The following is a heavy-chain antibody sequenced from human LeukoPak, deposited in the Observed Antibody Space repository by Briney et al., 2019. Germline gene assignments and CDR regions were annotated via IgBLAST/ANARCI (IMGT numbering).Heavy chain of an antibody. CDR3: ARRPPVAWESGFDP. D-gene: IGHD1-26*01. CDR1: GGSIGSRSYY. Sequence: SETLSLTCTVSGGSIGSRSYYWGWIRQPPGKGLEWIGCVYYSGSTYYNPSLKSRVTISVDTSKNQFSLKLSSVTAADTAVYFCARRPPVAWESGFDPWGQGTLVTVSS. J-gene: IGHJ5*02. CDR2: VYYSGST. V-gene: IGHV4-39*01.